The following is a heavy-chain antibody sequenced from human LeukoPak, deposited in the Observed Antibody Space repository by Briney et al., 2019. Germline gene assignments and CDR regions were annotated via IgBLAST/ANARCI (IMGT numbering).Heavy chain of an antibody. J-gene: IGHJ4*02. CDR3: ARAGDSYGYPPGY. D-gene: IGHD5-18*01. CDR1: GFPFSSYS. V-gene: IGHV3-48*04. Sequence: GGSLRLSCAASGFPFSSYSMNWARQAPGKGLEWVSYMSSSSSTIYYADAVKGRFTISRDNAKNSLYLQMNSLRAEDTAVDYCARAGDSYGYPPGYWGQGALVTVSS. CDR2: MSSSSSTI.